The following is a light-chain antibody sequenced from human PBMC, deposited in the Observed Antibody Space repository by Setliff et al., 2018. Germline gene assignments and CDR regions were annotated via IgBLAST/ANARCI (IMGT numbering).Light chain of an antibody. J-gene: IGLJ1*01. CDR2: NVN. Sequence: QSALTQPRSVSGSPGQSVTISCTGTSSDVGGYHYGGDYYVSWYQQYPGKAPKLIIYNVNQRPSGVPDRFSGSRSGVTASLTISGLPAEDESDYYCCSYAGKSYVFGTGTKVTVL. CDR3: CSYAGKSYV. CDR1: SSDVGGYHY. V-gene: IGLV2-11*01.